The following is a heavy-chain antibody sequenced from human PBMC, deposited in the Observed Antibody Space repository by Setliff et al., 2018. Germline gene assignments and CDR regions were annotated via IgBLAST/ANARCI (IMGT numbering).Heavy chain of an antibody. D-gene: IGHD3-3*01. Sequence: GESLKISCAASGFTFSSYSMNWVRQAPGKGLEWVSYISSSSSTIYYADSVKGRFTISRYNAKNSLYLQMNSLRAEDTAVYYCARDYTYYDFWSGPSSDAFDIWGQGTMVTVS. J-gene: IGHJ3*02. CDR2: ISSSSSTI. CDR1: GFTFSSYS. CDR3: ARDYTYYDFWSGPSSDAFDI. V-gene: IGHV3-48*01.